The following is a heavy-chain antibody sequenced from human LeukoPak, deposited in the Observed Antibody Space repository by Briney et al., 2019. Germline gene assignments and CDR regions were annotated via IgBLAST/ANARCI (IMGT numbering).Heavy chain of an antibody. CDR1: GFNFSNYA. Sequence: GGSLRLSCAASGFNFSNYAMYWVRQAPGKGLEWVAVISYDGSNKYYADSVKGRFTISRDNSKSTLYLQMNSLRAEDTAVYYCARARQQLVQVDYWGQGTLVTVSS. CDR3: ARARQQLVQVDY. CDR2: ISYDGSNK. D-gene: IGHD6-13*01. V-gene: IGHV3-30-3*01. J-gene: IGHJ4*02.